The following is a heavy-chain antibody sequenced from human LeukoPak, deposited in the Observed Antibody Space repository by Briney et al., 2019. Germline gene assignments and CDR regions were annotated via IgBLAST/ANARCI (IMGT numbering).Heavy chain of an antibody. J-gene: IGHJ5*02. CDR1: GFSFSSYG. CDR2: IWYDGSNK. D-gene: IGHD2-2*01. V-gene: IGHV3-33*06. CDR3: AKSGYQLLAGNWFDP. Sequence: GGSLRPSCAESGFSFSSYGMHWVRQAPGKGLEWVAVIWYDGSNKYYADSVKGRFTISRDNSKNTLYLQMNSLRAEDTAVYFCAKSGYQLLAGNWFDPWGQGTLVTVSS.